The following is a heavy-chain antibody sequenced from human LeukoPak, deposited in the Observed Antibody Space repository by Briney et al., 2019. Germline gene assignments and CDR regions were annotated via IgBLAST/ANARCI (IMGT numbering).Heavy chain of an antibody. CDR3: ARAEEQWLVNWFDP. V-gene: IGHV4-59*01. CDR2: IYYSGST. J-gene: IGHJ5*02. Sequence: SETLSLTCTVSGGSISSYYWSWIWQPPGKGLEWIGYIYYSGSTNYNPSLKSRVTISVDTSKNQFSLKLSSVTAADTAVYYCARAEEQWLVNWFDPWGQGTLVTVSS. CDR1: GGSISSYY. D-gene: IGHD6-19*01.